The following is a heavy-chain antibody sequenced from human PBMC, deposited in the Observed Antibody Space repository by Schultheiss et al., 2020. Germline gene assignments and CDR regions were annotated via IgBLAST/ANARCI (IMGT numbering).Heavy chain of an antibody. J-gene: IGHJ6*02. CDR1: GYTFTGYY. D-gene: IGHD6-19*01. Sequence: ASVKVSCKASGYTFTGYYMHWVRQAPGQGLEWMGWINPNSGGTNYAQKFQGRVTMTRDTSISTAYMELSRLRSDDTAVYYCARGWGQWLVRQYGMDVWGQGTTVTVSS. CDR3: ARGWGQWLVRQYGMDV. V-gene: IGHV1-2*02. CDR2: INPNSGGT.